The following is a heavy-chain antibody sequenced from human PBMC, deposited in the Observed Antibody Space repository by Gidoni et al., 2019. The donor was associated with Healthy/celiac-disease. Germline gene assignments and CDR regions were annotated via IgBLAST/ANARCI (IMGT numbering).Heavy chain of an antibody. V-gene: IGHV4-34*01. J-gene: IGHJ4*02. CDR3: ARGLGVVDS. Sequence: QVQLQQWGAGLLKPSETLSLTCAVYGVSFSSYYWNWIRQPPGKGLEWIGEINHSGSTNYNPSLKSRVTISVDTSKNQFSLKLSSVTAADTAVYYCARGLGVVDSWGQGTLVTVSS. CDR2: INHSGST. CDR1: GVSFSSYY. D-gene: IGHD2-21*01.